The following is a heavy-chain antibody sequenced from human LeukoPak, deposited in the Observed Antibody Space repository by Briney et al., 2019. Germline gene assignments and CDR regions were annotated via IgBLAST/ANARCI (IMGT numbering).Heavy chain of an antibody. CDR1: GGSISSYY. Sequence: SETMSLTCTVSGGSISSYYWSWIRQPPGEGLEWIGYIYYSGSTNYNPSLKSRVTISVDTSKNQFSLKLSSVTAADTAVYYCAGRRDGYNRDYWGQGTLVTVSS. CDR2: IYYSGST. CDR3: AGRRDGYNRDY. D-gene: IGHD5-24*01. V-gene: IGHV4-59*01. J-gene: IGHJ4*02.